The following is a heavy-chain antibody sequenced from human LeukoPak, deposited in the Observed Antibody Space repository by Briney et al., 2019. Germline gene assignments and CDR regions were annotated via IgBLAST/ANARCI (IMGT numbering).Heavy chain of an antibody. CDR3: ARVVLCGGDCYTGDAFDI. Sequence: SETLSLTCTVSGGSISSGGYYWSWIRQHPGKGREWIGYIYYSGNTYYNPSLSSRVTTSVDTSKNQFSLKLSAVTAADTAVYYCARVVLCGGDCYTGDAFDIWGQGKMVTVSS. D-gene: IGHD2-21*02. CDR2: IYYSGNT. CDR1: GGSISSGGYY. V-gene: IGHV4-31*03. J-gene: IGHJ3*02.